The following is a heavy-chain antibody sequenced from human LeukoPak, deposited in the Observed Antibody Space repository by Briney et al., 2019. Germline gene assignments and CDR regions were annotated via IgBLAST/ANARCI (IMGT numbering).Heavy chain of an antibody. D-gene: IGHD3-16*01. Sequence: PGGSLRLSCVASGFTFDDYGMSWVRQVPGKGLEWVSGINWNGGRIGYADSVKGRFTISRDNAKNSLYLQMNSLRVEDTALYYCARDKRGYGTYFWDYWGQGTLVTVSS. CDR3: ARDKRGYGTYFWDY. CDR2: INWNGGRI. CDR1: GFTFDDYG. V-gene: IGHV3-20*04. J-gene: IGHJ4*02.